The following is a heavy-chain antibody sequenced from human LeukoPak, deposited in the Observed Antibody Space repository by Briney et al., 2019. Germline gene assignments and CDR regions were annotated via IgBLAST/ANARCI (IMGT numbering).Heavy chain of an antibody. CDR1: GGSISSYY. CDR2: IYYSGST. V-gene: IGHV4-59*01. Sequence: PSETLSLTCTVSGGSISSYYWSWIRQPPGKGLEWIGYIYYSGSTNYNPSLKSRVTISVDTSKNQFSLKLSSVTAADTAVYYCARVGTAMVTWDQWFDPWGQGTLVTVSS. D-gene: IGHD5-18*01. J-gene: IGHJ5*02. CDR3: ARVGTAMVTWDQWFDP.